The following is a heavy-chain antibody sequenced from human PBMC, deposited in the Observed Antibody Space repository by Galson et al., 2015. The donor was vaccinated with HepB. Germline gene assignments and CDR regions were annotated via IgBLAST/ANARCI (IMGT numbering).Heavy chain of an antibody. CDR2: ISGSDDTT. Sequence: SLRLSCAASGFTFRRYAMSWVRQAPGKGLEWVSSISGSDDTTYYIDSVKGRFTISRDNSKNTVYLQMNSLRAEDTAVYYCAKDRSSSWPSDASDIWGQGTMVTVSS. J-gene: IGHJ3*02. D-gene: IGHD6-13*01. CDR3: AKDRSSSWPSDASDI. CDR1: GFTFRRYA. V-gene: IGHV3-23*01.